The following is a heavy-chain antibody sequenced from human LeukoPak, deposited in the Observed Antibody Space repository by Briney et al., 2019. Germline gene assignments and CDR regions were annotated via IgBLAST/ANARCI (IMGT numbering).Heavy chain of an antibody. J-gene: IGHJ4*02. CDR1: GFTLSSYW. CDR3: ARVHDYGELDY. D-gene: IGHD4-17*01. Sequence: PGGSLRLSCAASGFTLSSYWMHWVRQAPGKGLVWVSRINSDGSSTSYADSVKGRFTISRDNAKNTLYLQMNSLRAEDTAVYYCARVHDYGELDYWGQGTLVTVSS. V-gene: IGHV3-74*01. CDR2: INSDGSST.